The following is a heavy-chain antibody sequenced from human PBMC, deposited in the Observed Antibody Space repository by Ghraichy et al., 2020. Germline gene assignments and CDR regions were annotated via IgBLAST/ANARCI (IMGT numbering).Heavy chain of an antibody. CDR2: FDPEDGET. CDR1: GYTLTELS. V-gene: IGHV1-24*01. J-gene: IGHJ2*01. Sequence: ASVKVSCKVSGYTLTELSMHWVRQAPGKGLEWMGGFDPEDGETIYAQKFQGRVTMTEDTSTDTAYMELSSLRSEDTAVYYCATGGNRVATDLDWYFDLWGRGTLVTVSS. CDR3: ATGGNRVATDLDWYFDL. D-gene: IGHD5-12*01.